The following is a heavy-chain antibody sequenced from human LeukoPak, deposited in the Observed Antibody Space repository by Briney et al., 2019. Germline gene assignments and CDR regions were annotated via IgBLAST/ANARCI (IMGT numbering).Heavy chain of an antibody. Sequence: GGSLRLSCAASGFTVSSNYMSWARQAPGKGLEWVSVIYSGGSTYYADSVKGRFTISRDNSKNTLYLQMNSLRAEDTAVYYCARGGYKGLYYFDYWGQGTLVTVSS. CDR1: GFTVSSNY. CDR3: ARGGYKGLYYFDY. J-gene: IGHJ4*02. V-gene: IGHV3-53*01. CDR2: IYSGGST. D-gene: IGHD5-24*01.